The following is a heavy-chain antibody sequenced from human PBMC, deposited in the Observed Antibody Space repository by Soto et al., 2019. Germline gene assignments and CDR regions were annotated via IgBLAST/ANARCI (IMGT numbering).Heavy chain of an antibody. J-gene: IGHJ4*02. CDR3: ATGNVDSMLEY. D-gene: IGHD3-3*01. Sequence: SETLSLTCAVSCASVTSDDYYWSWIRQPPGKGLEWSGYIYHSGSPYYNPSLKIRGSISIDTSQSQSSLKAPSLTAAETAVYYGATGNVDSMLEYWCQGTQVTVSS. CDR1: CASVTSDDYY. CDR2: IYHSGSP. V-gene: IGHV4-30-4*02.